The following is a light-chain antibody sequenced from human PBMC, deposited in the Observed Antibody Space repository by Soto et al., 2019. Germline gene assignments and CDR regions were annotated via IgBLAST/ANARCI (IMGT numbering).Light chain of an antibody. CDR2: EVT. CDR1: ISDVCGYNY. J-gene: IGLJ1*01. Sequence: QSVLAQPASVSGSPGQSFTISCTGTISDVCGYNYVSWYQQHPGKAPKLMIYEVTNRPSGVSTRCSGSKSGNTASLTISGLQAEVEADYYCSSYASSSRYVFGTGTKVTVL. CDR3: SSYASSSRYV. V-gene: IGLV2-14*01.